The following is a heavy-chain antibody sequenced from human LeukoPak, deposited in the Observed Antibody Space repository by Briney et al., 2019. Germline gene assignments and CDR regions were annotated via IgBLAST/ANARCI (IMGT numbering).Heavy chain of an antibody. CDR2: ISAYNGNT. Sequence: ASVKVSCKASGYTFTSYGISWVRQAPGQGLEWMGWISAYNGNTNYAQKLQGRVTMTTDTSTSTAHMELRSLRSDDTAVYYCARDLRAVAGTQFGYWGQGTLVTVSS. CDR1: GYTFTSYG. CDR3: ARDLRAVAGTQFGY. J-gene: IGHJ4*02. V-gene: IGHV1-18*01. D-gene: IGHD6-19*01.